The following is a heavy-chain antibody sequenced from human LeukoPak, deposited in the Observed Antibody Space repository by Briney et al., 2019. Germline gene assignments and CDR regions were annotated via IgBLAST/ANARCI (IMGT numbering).Heavy chain of an antibody. Sequence: GGSLRLSCAASGFTFSSYAMSWVRQAPGKGLVWVSRSDGSSTSYADSVKGRFTISRDNAKNTLYLQMNSLRAEDTAVYYCARGGDYLLDAFDIWGQGTMVTVSS. CDR3: ARGGDYLLDAFDI. CDR1: GFTFSSYA. CDR2: SDGSST. J-gene: IGHJ3*02. D-gene: IGHD2-21*02. V-gene: IGHV3-74*01.